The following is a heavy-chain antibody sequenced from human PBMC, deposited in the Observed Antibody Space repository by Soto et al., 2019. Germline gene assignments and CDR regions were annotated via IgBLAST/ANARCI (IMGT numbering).Heavy chain of an antibody. CDR1: GYTFTTYY. V-gene: IGHV1-46*03. CDR3: SRGYDSKSGWFDF. Sequence: ASVKVSCKASGYTFTTYYMHWVRNAPGQGLEWMGIINPSGGSTTYAQKFQGRVTMTRDTSTSTVYMELGSLRSEDTAVYYCSRGYDSKSGWFDFWGQGTLVTVSS. D-gene: IGHD3-22*01. CDR2: INPSGGST. J-gene: IGHJ5*01.